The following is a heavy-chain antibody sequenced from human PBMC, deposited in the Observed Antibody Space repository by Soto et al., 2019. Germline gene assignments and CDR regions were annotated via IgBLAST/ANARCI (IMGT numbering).Heavy chain of an antibody. Sequence: KTSETMSLTCTVSGGSVTGGGFCWSWIRKHPGEGLEFIGYMCYSGSTNYNPSLKSRVAISIYTSKNQFSLTLTFVTAADTAVYYCGSRDYGYTCNIWGQGTMVTVSS. J-gene: IGHJ3*02. CDR1: GGSVTGGGFC. CDR2: MCYSGST. CDR3: GSRDYGYTCNI. D-gene: IGHD4-17*01. V-gene: IGHV4-31*03.